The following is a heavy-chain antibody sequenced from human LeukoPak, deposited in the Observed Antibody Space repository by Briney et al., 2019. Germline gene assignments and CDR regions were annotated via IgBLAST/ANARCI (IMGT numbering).Heavy chain of an antibody. CDR1: GGTFSSHA. CDR2: IIPILGTA. D-gene: IGHD4-17*01. CDR3: ARGAGAVTTTHLSTLHYFDY. Sequence: SVKVSCKASGGTFSSHAISWVRQAPGQGLEWMGGIIPILGTANYAQKFQGRVTITADKSTSTAYMELSSLRSEDTAVYYCARGAGAVTTTHLSTLHYFDYWGQGTLVTVS. J-gene: IGHJ4*02. V-gene: IGHV1-69*10.